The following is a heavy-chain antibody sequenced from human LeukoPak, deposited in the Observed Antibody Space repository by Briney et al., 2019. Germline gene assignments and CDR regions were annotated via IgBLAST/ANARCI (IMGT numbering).Heavy chain of an antibody. V-gene: IGHV4-59*01. CDR1: GGSISSYY. CDR3: ARQVYSSSWSYYFDY. D-gene: IGHD6-13*01. CDR2: IHYSGST. J-gene: IGHJ4*02. Sequence: SETLSLTCAVSGGSISSYYWSWIRQPPGRGLGWIGSIHYSGSTSYNSSLKSRVTISVDTPKNQFSLKLSSVTPADTAVYYCARQVYSSSWSYYFDYWGQGILVTVSS.